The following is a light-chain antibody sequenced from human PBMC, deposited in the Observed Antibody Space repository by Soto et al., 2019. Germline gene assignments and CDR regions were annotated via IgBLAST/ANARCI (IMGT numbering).Light chain of an antibody. CDR1: SSNIGAGYD. CDR2: GNS. V-gene: IGLV1-40*01. CDR3: HSYDRSLSGAV. J-gene: IGLJ3*02. Sequence: QSVLTQPPSVSGAPGQRVTISCTGSSSNIGAGYDVHGYQQLPGTAPKLLIYGNSNRPSGVPDRFSGSKSGTSASLAITGLQAEDEADYCCHSYDRSLSGAVFGGGTQLTVL.